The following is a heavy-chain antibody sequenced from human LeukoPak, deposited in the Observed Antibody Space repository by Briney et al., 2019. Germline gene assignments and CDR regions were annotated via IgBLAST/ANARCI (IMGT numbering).Heavy chain of an antibody. CDR1: GGSFSGYY. CDR2: INHSGST. CDR3: ARGGPYYYDSSGYYYGDAFDI. J-gene: IGHJ3*02. Sequence: SETLSLTCAVYGGSFSGYYWSWIRQPPGKGLEWIGEINHSGSTNYNPSLKSRVTISVDTSKNQFSLKLSSVTAADTAVYYCARGGPYYYDSSGYYYGDAFDIWGQGTMVTVSS. D-gene: IGHD3-22*01. V-gene: IGHV4-34*01.